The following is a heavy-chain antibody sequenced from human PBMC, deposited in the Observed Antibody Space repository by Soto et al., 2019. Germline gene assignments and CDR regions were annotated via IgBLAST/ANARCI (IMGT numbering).Heavy chain of an antibody. CDR2: VFYTGSAY. D-gene: IGHD3-10*01. V-gene: IGHV4-30-4*01. CDR3: VRDSVRFGPAFDS. J-gene: IGHJ4*02. Sequence: SETLSLTCTVSGDSISSGDYYWSWIRQPPGKGLEWIGYVFYTGSAYYYNPSLKSRVTMSVDTSKNQFSLKLSFVTAADTAVYYCVRDSVRFGPAFDSWGQGTLVTVSS. CDR1: GDSISSGDYY.